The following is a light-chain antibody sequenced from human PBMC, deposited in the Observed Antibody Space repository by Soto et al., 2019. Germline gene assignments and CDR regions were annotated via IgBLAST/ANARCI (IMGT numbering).Light chain of an antibody. CDR2: SNN. CDR1: SSNIGSNY. V-gene: IGLV1-47*02. J-gene: IGLJ1*01. CDR3: CSYAGRSNYV. Sequence: QSVLTQPPSASGTPGQRVTISCSGSSSNIGSNYVYWYQQLPGTAPKLLIYSNNQRPSGVPDRFSGSKSGTSASLAISGLRSEDEADYYCCSYAGRSNYVFGIGTKLTVL.